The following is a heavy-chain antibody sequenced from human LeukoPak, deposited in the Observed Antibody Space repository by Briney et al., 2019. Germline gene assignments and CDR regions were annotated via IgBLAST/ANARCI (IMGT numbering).Heavy chain of an antibody. CDR1: GYSFISYW. Sequence: GESLKISCESSGYSFISYWRGGVREMRGEGLEWVRVIYPGDSEILYRLSLRGQVTISGAKSLSTAYLQWSSLKAADSAMYYCARRMGGEWELVKGLYYYYGMDVWGRGTTVTVSS. J-gene: IGHJ6*02. CDR2: IYPGDSEI. V-gene: IGHV5-51*01. D-gene: IGHD1-26*01. CDR3: ARRMGGEWELVKGLYYYYGMDV.